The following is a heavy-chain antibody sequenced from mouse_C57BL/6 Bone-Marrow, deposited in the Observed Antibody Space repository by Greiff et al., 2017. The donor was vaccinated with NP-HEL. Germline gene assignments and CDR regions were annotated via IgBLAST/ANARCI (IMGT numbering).Heavy chain of an antibody. Sequence: QVQLQQPGAELVKPGASVKLSCKASGYTFTSYWMQWVKQRPGQGLEWIGEIDPSDSYTNYNQKFKGKATLTVDTSSSTAYMQLSSLTSEDAAVDYCASAYYGNYVWYFDVWGTGTTVTVSS. V-gene: IGHV1-50*01. CDR3: ASAYYGNYVWYFDV. CDR1: GYTFTSYW. J-gene: IGHJ1*03. D-gene: IGHD2-10*01. CDR2: IDPSDSYT.